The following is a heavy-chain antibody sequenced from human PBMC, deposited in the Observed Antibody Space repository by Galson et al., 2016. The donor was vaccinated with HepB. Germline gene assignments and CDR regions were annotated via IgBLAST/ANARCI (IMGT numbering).Heavy chain of an antibody. D-gene: IGHD2-8*01. CDR3: AKAFHCTNGVCRDY. J-gene: IGHJ4*02. CDR1: GFTFSSYD. Sequence: SLRLSCADSGFTFSSYDMSWVRQPPGKGLGWVSAISGSGDSTSYADSVKGRFTVSRDNSKNTLYLQMNSLRAEDTAVYYCAKAFHCTNGVCRDYWGQGTLVTVSS. CDR2: ISGSGDST. V-gene: IGHV3-23*01.